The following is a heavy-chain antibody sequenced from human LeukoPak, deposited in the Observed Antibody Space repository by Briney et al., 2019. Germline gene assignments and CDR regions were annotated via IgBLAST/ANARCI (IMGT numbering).Heavy chain of an antibody. CDR1: GGSISSGGYY. CDR2: IYYSGST. D-gene: IGHD1-1*01. V-gene: IGHV4-31*03. J-gene: IGHJ4*02. CDR3: ASGDNDPLFDY. Sequence: MPSETLSLTCTVSGGSISSGGYYWSWIRQHPGKGLEWIGSIYYSGSTNYNPSLQGRVTISLDTSRNQFSLKLSSVTAADTAVYYCASGDNDPLFDYWGQGTLVTVSS.